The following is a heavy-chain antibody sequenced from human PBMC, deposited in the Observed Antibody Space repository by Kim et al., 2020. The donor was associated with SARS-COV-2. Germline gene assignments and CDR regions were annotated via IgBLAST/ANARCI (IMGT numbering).Heavy chain of an antibody. V-gene: IGHV3-30*07. Sequence: DSVKGRFTISRDNSKNTLYLQMNSLRAEDTAVYYCAREMSSHYYYYGMDVWGQGTTVTVSS. D-gene: IGHD6-13*01. CDR3: AREMSSHYYYYGMDV. J-gene: IGHJ6*02.